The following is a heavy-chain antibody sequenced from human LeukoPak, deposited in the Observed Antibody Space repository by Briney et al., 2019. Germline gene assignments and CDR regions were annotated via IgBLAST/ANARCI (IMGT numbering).Heavy chain of an antibody. J-gene: IGHJ1*01. V-gene: IGHV3-30*02. Sequence: PGGSLRLSCAASGFTFSSYGMHWVRQAPGKGLEWVAFIRYDGSNKYYADSVKSRFTISRDNSKNTLYLQMNSLRAEDTAVYYCAKAKDSSGYYRTAEYFQHWGQGTLVTVSS. CDR1: GFTFSSYG. D-gene: IGHD3-22*01. CDR3: AKAKDSSGYYRTAEYFQH. CDR2: IRYDGSNK.